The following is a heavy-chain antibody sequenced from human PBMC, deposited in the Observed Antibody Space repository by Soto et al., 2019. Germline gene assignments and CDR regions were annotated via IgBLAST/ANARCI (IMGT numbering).Heavy chain of an antibody. J-gene: IGHJ3*02. CDR2: IIPIFGTA. V-gene: IGHV1-69*13. CDR1: GGTFSIYA. D-gene: IGHD5-18*01. Sequence: GASVKVSCKASGGTFSIYAISGVLQSPGQGLDWMGGIIPIFGTANYAQKFQGRVTITADESTSTAYMELSSLRSEDTAVYYCARSGTAMVLDAFDIWGQGTMVTVSS. CDR3: ARSGTAMVLDAFDI.